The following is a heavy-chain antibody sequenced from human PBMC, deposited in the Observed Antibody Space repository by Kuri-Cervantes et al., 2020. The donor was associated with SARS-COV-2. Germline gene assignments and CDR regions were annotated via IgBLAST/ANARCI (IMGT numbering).Heavy chain of an antibody. D-gene: IGHD5-18*01. CDR2: IKSKFDGGTT. V-gene: IGHV3-15*01. CDR3: TTDDTTMADYYYYSTDV. Sequence: GESLKISCAASGFTFNTAWMTWVRQAPGKGLEWVGRIKSKFDGGTTDYAAPVKGRFTTSRDDSINTLFLQMDGLKTDDTGVYFCTTDDTTMADYYYYSTDVWGKGTTVTVSS. CDR1: GFTFNTAW. J-gene: IGHJ6*03.